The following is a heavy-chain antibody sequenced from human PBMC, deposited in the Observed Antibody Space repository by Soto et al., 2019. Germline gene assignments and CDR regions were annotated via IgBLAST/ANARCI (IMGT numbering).Heavy chain of an antibody. J-gene: IGHJ4*02. CDR3: ARGVSAGVDY. CDR2: MEPSTGRT. D-gene: IGHD1-26*01. V-gene: IGHV1-8*01. CDR1: GYSFTSLD. Sequence: QVQLVQSGAEVREPGASVKVSCKASGYSFTSLDINWVRQTAGQGLEWMGWMEPSTGRTGYAQKFQGRVTMTRDTYINTAYMELTTLTSDDTDFYYCARGVSAGVDYWGQGTLVIVSS.